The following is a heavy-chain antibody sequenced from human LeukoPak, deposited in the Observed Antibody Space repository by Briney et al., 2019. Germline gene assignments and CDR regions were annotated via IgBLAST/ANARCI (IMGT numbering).Heavy chain of an antibody. D-gene: IGHD6-19*01. CDR2: IYNGRNT. J-gene: IGHJ4*02. CDR3: AQTTGWPGFDF. CDR1: GASTSDKY. Sequence: SETLSLTCSASGASTSDKYWSWIRQSPGRTLEWIGHIYNGRNTKYDPSLTSRVTISVDTSKNQFSLSLTSVTAADTAMYYCAQTTGWPGFDFWGPGALVTVSS. V-gene: IGHV4-59*08.